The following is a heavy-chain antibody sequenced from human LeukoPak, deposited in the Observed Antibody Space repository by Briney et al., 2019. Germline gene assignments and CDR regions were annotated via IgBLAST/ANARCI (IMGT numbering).Heavy chain of an antibody. J-gene: IGHJ6*03. Sequence: ASVKVSCKASGYTFTSYGISWVRQAPGQGLEWMGWISAYNGNTNYAQNLQGRVTMTTDTSTSTAYMELRSLRSDDTAVYYCAREVAYCGGDCYSGNYYYYYMDVWGKGTTVTISS. D-gene: IGHD2-21*02. CDR2: ISAYNGNT. CDR3: AREVAYCGGDCYSGNYYYYYMDV. V-gene: IGHV1-18*01. CDR1: GYTFTSYG.